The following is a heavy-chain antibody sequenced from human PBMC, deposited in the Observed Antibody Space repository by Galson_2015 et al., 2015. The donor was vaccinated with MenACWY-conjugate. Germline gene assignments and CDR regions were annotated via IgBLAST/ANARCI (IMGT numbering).Heavy chain of an antibody. J-gene: IGHJ3*01. CDR1: GYSVTSHY. V-gene: IGHV1-46*01. D-gene: IGHD2-21*01. CDR3: ARDGHSYCVLETCPSSDAFDV. CDR2: INPNGGIT. Sequence: SVKVSCKASGYSVTSHYIHWVRQAPGQGLEWMGLINPNGGITIYAQKFQGRVTVARDTSTSTVFLELSSLTSDDTAVCYCARDGHSYCVLETCPSSDAFDVWGQGTMVTVSS.